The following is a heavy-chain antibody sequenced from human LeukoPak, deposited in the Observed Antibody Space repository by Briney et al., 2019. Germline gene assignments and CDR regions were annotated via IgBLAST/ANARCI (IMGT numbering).Heavy chain of an antibody. V-gene: IGHV3-7*01. CDR1: GFTFSSYA. CDR2: VKQDGTEK. CDR3: ARAGGTSWADY. Sequence: GGSLRLSCAASGFTFSSYAMTWVRQAPGKGLEWVANVKQDGTEKFYVDSVKGRFTISRDNGKNSLYLQMNSLRVEDTAIYYCARAGGTSWADYWGQGTLVTVSS. J-gene: IGHJ4*02. D-gene: IGHD6-13*01.